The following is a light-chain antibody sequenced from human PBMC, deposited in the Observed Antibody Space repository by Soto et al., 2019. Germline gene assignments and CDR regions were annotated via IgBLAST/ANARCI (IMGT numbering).Light chain of an antibody. CDR3: QQHGTSPIT. V-gene: IGKV3-20*01. CDR1: RTVIRNN. Sequence: DIVLTQSPGTLSLSPGESATLSCRASRTVIRNNLAWHQQKPGQTPRLLVYGASNRATGIPDRFSGSGSGTDFTLTISRLEPDDFAVYYCQQHGTSPITFGQRTRLEI. J-gene: IGKJ5*01. CDR2: GAS.